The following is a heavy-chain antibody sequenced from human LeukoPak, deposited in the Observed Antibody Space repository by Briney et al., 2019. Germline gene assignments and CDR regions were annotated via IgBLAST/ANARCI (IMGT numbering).Heavy chain of an antibody. CDR3: ARGPMVRGVISY. D-gene: IGHD3-10*01. Sequence: PSETLSLTCTVSGGSISSYYWSWLRQPPGKGLEWIGYIYYSGSTNYNPSLKSRVTISVDTSKNQFSLKLSSVTAADTAVYYCARGPMVRGVISYWGQGTLVTVSS. CDR1: GGSISSYY. V-gene: IGHV4-59*01. CDR2: IYYSGST. J-gene: IGHJ4*02.